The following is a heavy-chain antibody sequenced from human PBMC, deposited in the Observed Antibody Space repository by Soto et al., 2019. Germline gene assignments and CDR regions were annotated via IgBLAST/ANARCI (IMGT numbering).Heavy chain of an antibody. CDR1: GGTFSSYA. Sequence: ASVKVSCKASGGTFSSYAISWVRQAPGQGLEWMGGIIPIFGTANYAQKFQGRVTITADESTSTAYMELSSLRSEDTAVYYCAREHCSGGSCYSGGYYYYYGMDVWGQGTTVTVSS. D-gene: IGHD2-15*01. V-gene: IGHV1-69*13. CDR2: IIPIFGTA. CDR3: AREHCSGGSCYSGGYYYYYGMDV. J-gene: IGHJ6*02.